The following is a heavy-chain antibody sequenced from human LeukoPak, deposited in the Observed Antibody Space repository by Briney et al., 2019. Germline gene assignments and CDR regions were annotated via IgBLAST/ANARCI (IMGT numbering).Heavy chain of an antibody. CDR1: GGSFSGYY. Sequence: PSETLSLTCAVYGGSFSGYYWSWIRQPPGKGLEWIGEINHSGSTNYNPSLKSRVTISVDTSKNQFSLKLSSVTAADTVVYYCARGRPLLWFGPFDYWGQGTLVTVSS. V-gene: IGHV4-34*01. CDR3: ARGRPLLWFGPFDY. D-gene: IGHD3-10*01. J-gene: IGHJ4*02. CDR2: INHSGST.